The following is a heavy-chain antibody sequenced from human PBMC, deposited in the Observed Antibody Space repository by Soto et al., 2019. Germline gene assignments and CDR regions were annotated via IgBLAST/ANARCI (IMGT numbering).Heavy chain of an antibody. D-gene: IGHD6-19*01. Sequence: VGSLRLSCASSVFTLSSYWMHWVRQSPGRELMWVSRISSDGTDVLHADSVKGRFTISRDNARNTVYLQMNSLRAEDTAVYYCARDQTVTGPSTLDSWVKGTLXT. J-gene: IGHJ1*01. V-gene: IGHV3-74*01. CDR3: ARDQTVTGPSTLDS. CDR1: VFTLSSYW. CDR2: ISSDGTDV.